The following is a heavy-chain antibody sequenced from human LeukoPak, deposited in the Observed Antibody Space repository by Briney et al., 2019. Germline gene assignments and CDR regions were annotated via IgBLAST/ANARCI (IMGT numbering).Heavy chain of an antibody. Sequence: ASVKVSCKVSGYTLTELSMHWVRQAPGKGLEWMGGFDPEDDETIYAQKFQGRVTMTEDTSTDTAYMELSSLRSEDTAVYYCATARWGYTSSPRGYWGQGTLVTVSS. V-gene: IGHV1-24*01. CDR3: ATARWGYTSSPRGY. D-gene: IGHD6-6*01. J-gene: IGHJ4*02. CDR2: FDPEDDET. CDR1: GYTLTELS.